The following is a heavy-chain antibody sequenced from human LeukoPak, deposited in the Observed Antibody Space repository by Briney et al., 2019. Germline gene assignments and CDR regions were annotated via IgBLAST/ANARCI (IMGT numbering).Heavy chain of an antibody. V-gene: IGHV3-23*01. CDR1: GFTFTKCA. CDR2: ITATGDTV. CDR3: AEDRYSEGYSPLDY. Sequence: GGSLRLSCVASGFTFTKCAMSWIRQAPGKGLEWAAIITATGDTVYYADSVKGRFTISRDNSRNTVYMQMDSLRAEDTAIYYFAEDRYSEGYSPLDYWGQGSQVTVSP. D-gene: IGHD6-13*01. J-gene: IGHJ4*02.